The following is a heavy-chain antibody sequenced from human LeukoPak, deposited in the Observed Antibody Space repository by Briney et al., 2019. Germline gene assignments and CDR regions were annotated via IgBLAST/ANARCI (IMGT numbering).Heavy chain of an antibody. CDR1: GFTFSSYA. V-gene: IGHV3-23*01. J-gene: IGHJ4*02. CDR2: ISGSGGST. D-gene: IGHD6-13*01. CDR3: AKLHSSSWYYFDY. Sequence: GGSLRLSCAASGFTFSSYAMSWVRQAPGKGLEWVSAISGSGGSTYYADSVKGRFTFSRDNSKNTLYLQMNSLRAEDTAVYYCAKLHSSSWYYFDYWGQGTLVTLSS.